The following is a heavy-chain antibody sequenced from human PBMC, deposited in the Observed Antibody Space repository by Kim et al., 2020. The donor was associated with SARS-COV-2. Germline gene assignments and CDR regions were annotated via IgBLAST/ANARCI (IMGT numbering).Heavy chain of an antibody. J-gene: IGHJ5*02. CDR1: GGSFSGYY. CDR3: ATRPYDFWSGSPRGWFDP. D-gene: IGHD3-3*01. Sequence: SETLSLTCAVYGGSFSGYYWSWIRQPPGKGLEWIGEINHSGSTNYNPSLKSRVTISVDTSKNQFSLKLSSVTAADTAVYYCATRPYDFWSGSPRGWFDPWGQGTLVTVSS. CDR2: INHSGST. V-gene: IGHV4-34*01.